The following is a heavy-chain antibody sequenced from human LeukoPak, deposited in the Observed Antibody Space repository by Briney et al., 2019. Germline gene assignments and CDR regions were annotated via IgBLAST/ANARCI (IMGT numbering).Heavy chain of an antibody. CDR2: INDRSVSI. J-gene: IGHJ3*02. CDR3: AGSPSYSGDYSYDDFDM. CDR1: GFTFSTYA. D-gene: IGHD1-26*01. Sequence: ESLRLSCAASGFTFSTYAMSWLRQAPGKGLDWVSSINDRSVSIYYLASVRGRFTISRDNSKNTVSLQMNSLRAEDMAIYWCAGSPSYSGDYSYDDFDMWGQGAMVTVSS. V-gene: IGHV3-23*01.